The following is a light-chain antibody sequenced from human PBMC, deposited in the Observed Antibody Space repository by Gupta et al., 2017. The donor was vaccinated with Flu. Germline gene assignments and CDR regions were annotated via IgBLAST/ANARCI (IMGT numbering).Light chain of an antibody. J-gene: IGKJ2*01. CDR2: DAS. Sequence: ELVLTQSPPTLSLSPGETATLSCRASQTVSTFLAWYQHKPGQIPRLLIFDASKRAPGIPARFSGSGSGTDFTLTISSLEPEDFAVYYCQQRGTWPPYTFGQGTNLEIK. CDR3: QQRGTWPPYT. V-gene: IGKV3-11*01. CDR1: QTVSTF.